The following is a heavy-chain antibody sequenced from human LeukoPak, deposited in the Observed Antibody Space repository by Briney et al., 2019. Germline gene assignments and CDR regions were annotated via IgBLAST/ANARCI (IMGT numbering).Heavy chain of an antibody. V-gene: IGHV1-2*02. Sequence: ASVKVSCKASGYTFTDYYMHWVRQAPGQGLEWMGWINPNSGGTNYEQKFQGRVTMTRDTSISTAYMELSRLRSDDTAVYYCARAVAGGEAYYFDYWGQGTLVTVSS. D-gene: IGHD6-19*01. J-gene: IGHJ4*02. CDR2: INPNSGGT. CDR1: GYTFTDYY. CDR3: ARAVAGGEAYYFDY.